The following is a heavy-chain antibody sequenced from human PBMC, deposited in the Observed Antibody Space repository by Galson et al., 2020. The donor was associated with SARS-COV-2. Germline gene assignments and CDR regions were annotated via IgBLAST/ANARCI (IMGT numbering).Heavy chain of an antibody. V-gene: IGHV3-30*04. CDR2: ISYDGSNK. Sequence: GESLKISCAASGFTFSSYAMHWVRQAPGKGLEWVAVISYDGSNKYYADSVKGRFTISRDNSKNTLYLQMNSLRAEDTAVYYCARDDKYYDFLTGYYIPPGAYYYYYMDVWGQGTTVTVSS. CDR1: GFTFSSYA. J-gene: IGHJ6*03. D-gene: IGHD3-9*01. CDR3: ARDDKYYDFLTGYYIPPGAYYYYYMDV.